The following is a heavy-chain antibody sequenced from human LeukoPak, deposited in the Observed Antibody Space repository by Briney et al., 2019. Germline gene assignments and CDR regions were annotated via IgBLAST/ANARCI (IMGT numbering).Heavy chain of an antibody. CDR1: GYTFTGYY. D-gene: IGHD3-16*01. CDR3: ARVATEGEFDY. V-gene: IGHV1-2*02. CDR2: INPNSGGT. Sequence: GGSLRLSCAASGYTFTGYYMHWVRQAPGQGLEWMGWINPNSGGTNYAQKFQGRVTMTRDTSISTAYMELSRLRSDDTAVYYCARVATEGEFDYWGQGTLVTVSS. J-gene: IGHJ4*02.